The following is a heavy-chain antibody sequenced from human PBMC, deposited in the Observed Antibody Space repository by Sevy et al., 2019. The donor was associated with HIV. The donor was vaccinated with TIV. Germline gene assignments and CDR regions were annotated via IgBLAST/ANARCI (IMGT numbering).Heavy chain of an antibody. CDR1: GFTFGDYC. J-gene: IGHJ4*02. Sequence: GGSLRPSCTASGFTFGDYCMSWVRQAPGRGLEWVAFIKSEVYGGTVDKAASGRGRFVISREDSKTIAYMQMNDLKTEDTCVYYCTRWKAAQSIFDYWGQGALVTVSS. V-gene: IGHV3-49*04. CDR3: TRWKAAQSIFDY. D-gene: IGHD6-13*01. CDR2: IKSEVYGGTV.